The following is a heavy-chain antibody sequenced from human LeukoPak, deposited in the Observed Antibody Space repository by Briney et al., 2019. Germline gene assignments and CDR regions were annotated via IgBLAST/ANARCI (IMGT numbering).Heavy chain of an antibody. Sequence: PSETLSLTCTVSGGSISSYYWSWIRQSPGKGLEWIAYIHNSGSTNYNPSLKSRVTISVDTSKNQFSLKLSSVTAADTAVYYCARGFYDSSGNSSPFDYWGQGTLVTVSS. D-gene: IGHD3-22*01. V-gene: IGHV4-59*01. CDR1: GGSISSYY. J-gene: IGHJ4*02. CDR2: IHNSGST. CDR3: ARGFYDSSGNSSPFDY.